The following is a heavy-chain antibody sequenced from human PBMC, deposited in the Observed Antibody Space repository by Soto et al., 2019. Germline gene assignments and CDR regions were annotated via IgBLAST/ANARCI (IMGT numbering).Heavy chain of an antibody. V-gene: IGHV3-23*01. CDR1: GFAFSSYA. CDR2: SDSGGRS. Sequence: EVQLLQSGGGLVQPGGSLRLSCATSGFAFSSYAMSWVRQPPGKGLEWVSGSDSGGRSYYTESVKGRFTISRDDSKNTLYLQMNSLRAEDTAVYYCAKCGGLGAPRGGGSCYGPIDSWGQGTLVTVSS. J-gene: IGHJ4*02. CDR3: AKCGGLGAPRGGGSCYGPIDS. D-gene: IGHD2-15*01.